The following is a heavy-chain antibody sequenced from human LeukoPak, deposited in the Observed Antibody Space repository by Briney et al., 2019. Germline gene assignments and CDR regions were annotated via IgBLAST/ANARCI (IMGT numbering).Heavy chain of an antibody. Sequence: GESLKISCKGSGYTFTNYWIGWVRQMPGKGLEWMGIIDPGDSDTRYSPSFEGQVTISADKSIRTAYLQWSSLKASDTAMYYCARSSLKRGPFDIWGKGQWSPSLQ. CDR3: ARSSLKRGPFDI. V-gene: IGHV5-51*01. CDR1: GYTFTNYW. D-gene: IGHD3-10*01. J-gene: IGHJ3*02. CDR2: IDPGDSDT.